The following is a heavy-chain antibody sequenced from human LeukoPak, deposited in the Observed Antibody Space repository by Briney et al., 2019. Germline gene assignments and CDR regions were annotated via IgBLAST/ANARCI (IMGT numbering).Heavy chain of an antibody. V-gene: IGHV3-21*01. D-gene: IGHD3-9*01. Sequence: GGSLRLSCAASGFTFSSYSMNWVRQAPGKGLVWVSSIDSSSSYIYYADSVKGRFTISRDNAENSLYLQMNSLRAEDTAVYYCTRDLMDYDVSTGLHHYYMDVWGQGTTVTVSS. CDR2: IDSSSSYI. CDR3: TRDLMDYDVSTGLHHYYMDV. J-gene: IGHJ6*02. CDR1: GFTFSSYS.